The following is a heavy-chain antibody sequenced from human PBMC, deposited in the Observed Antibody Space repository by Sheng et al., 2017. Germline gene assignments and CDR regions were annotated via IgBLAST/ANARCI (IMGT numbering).Heavy chain of an antibody. Sequence: QVQLVESGEAWSSLGGPLRLSCAASGFTFSSYGMHWVRQAPGKGLEWVAVIWYDGSNKYYADSVKGRFTISRDNSKNTLYLQMNSLRAEDTAVYYCAREGGDGYYTAIHWYFDLWGRGTLVTVSS. CDR2: IWYDGSNK. V-gene: IGHV3-33*01. CDR3: AREGGDGYYTAIHWYFDL. CDR1: GFTFSSYG. D-gene: IGHD1-26*01. J-gene: IGHJ2*01.